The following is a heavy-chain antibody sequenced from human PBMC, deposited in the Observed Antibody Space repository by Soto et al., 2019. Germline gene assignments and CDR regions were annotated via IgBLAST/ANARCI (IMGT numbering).Heavy chain of an antibody. CDR1: GGSITRGAYY. V-gene: IGHV4-31*03. CDR2: IYYSGRT. J-gene: IGHJ4*02. D-gene: IGHD4-17*01. CDR3: ARLYDYGDSAYFDS. Sequence: QVQLHESGPGLLKPSQNLSLACTVSGGSITRGAYYWTWIRQRPAEGLEWIGNIYYSGRTKYNPSLKSRVTISVDTSKNQFSLRLSSVTAADTAVFFCARLYDYGDSAYFDSWGPGTLVTVSS.